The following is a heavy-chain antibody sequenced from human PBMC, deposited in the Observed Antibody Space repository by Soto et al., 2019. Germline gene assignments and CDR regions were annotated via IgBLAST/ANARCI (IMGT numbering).Heavy chain of an antibody. J-gene: IGHJ4*02. D-gene: IGHD2-21*01. CDR2: INPSGGDT. Sequence: QVQMVQSGTEVKKPGASVKVSCKASGYTFTSYGLSWVRQAPGRGLEWMGIINPSGGDTTYAQKFQGTVTMTRDTSTRTVYMELSSLRSEDTAVYYCARGGCGGECSFDYWGQGTLVAVSS. V-gene: IGHV1-46*01. CDR1: GYTFTSYG. CDR3: ARGGCGGECSFDY.